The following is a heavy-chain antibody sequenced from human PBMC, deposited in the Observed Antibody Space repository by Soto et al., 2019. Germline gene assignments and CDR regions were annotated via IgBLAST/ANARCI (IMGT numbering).Heavy chain of an antibody. Sequence: EVQLLESGGGLVQPGGSLRLSCAASGFTFSSYAMSWFRQAPGKGLEWVSAISGSGGSTYYADSVKGRFTISRDNSKNTLYMLMNSLRDEDTAVYYCAKDPGWGAYCSGGSCHWFDPWGQGTLVTVSS. J-gene: IGHJ5*02. CDR3: AKDPGWGAYCSGGSCHWFDP. CDR2: ISGSGGST. V-gene: IGHV3-23*01. CDR1: GFTFSSYA. D-gene: IGHD2-15*01.